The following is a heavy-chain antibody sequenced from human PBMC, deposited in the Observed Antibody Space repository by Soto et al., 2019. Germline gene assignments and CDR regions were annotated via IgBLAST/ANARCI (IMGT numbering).Heavy chain of an antibody. J-gene: IGHJ6*02. CDR3: ARFTLGGDYYYGMDV. Sequence: GESLKISCKGSGYSFTSYWISWVRQMPGKGLEWMGRIDPSDSYTNYSPSFQGHVTISADKSISTAYLQWSSLKASDTATYYCARFTLGGDYYYGMDVWGQGTTVTSP. V-gene: IGHV5-10-1*01. CDR1: GYSFTSYW. D-gene: IGHD3-16*01. CDR2: IDPSDSYT.